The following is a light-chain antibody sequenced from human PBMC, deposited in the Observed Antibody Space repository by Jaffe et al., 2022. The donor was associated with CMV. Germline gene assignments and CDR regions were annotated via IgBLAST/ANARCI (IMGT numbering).Light chain of an antibody. Sequence: QSALTQPASVSASPGQSITISCSGSSSDVGGHKYVSWYQQHPGRAPKLIIYDVSNRPSGVSNRFSGSKSGNTASLTISGLQPEDEADYYCGSYSSSTTSRVLFGGGTKLTVL. CDR1: SSDVGGHKY. V-gene: IGLV2-14*03. CDR2: DVS. CDR3: GSYSSSTTSRVL. J-gene: IGLJ2*01.